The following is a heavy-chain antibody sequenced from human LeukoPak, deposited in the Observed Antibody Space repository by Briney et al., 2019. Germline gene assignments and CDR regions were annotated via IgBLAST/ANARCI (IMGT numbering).Heavy chain of an antibody. D-gene: IGHD6-19*01. CDR3: ARVGSSGWYVHPTLDY. CDR1: GYTFSDYY. V-gene: IGHV1-2*02. CDR2: INPSNGDT. J-gene: IGHJ4*02. Sequence: ASVKVSCKASGYTFSDYYIHLVRQAPGQGLEWMAWINPSNGDTNYAQKFQGRVTMTRDTSISTVYMELTRLISDDTAVYYCARVGSSGWYVHPTLDYWGQGTLVTVSS.